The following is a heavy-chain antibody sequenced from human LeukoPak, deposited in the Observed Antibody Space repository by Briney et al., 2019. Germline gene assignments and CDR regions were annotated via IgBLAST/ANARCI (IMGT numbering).Heavy chain of an antibody. J-gene: IGHJ3*01. Sequence: PGGALRLSCAASGFIFNYYSMNWVRQAPGKGLEWVSLISYVGNNAYYADSVRGRFTISRDNSKDTLYLEMNSLRAEDTAIYYCARDIQLSTWGLGTMVTVSS. CDR1: GFIFNYYS. V-gene: IGHV3-23*01. CDR3: ARDIQLST. CDR2: ISYVGNNA. D-gene: IGHD5-24*01.